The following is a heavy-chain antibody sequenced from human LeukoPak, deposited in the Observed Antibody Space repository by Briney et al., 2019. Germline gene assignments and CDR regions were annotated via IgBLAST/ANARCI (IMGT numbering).Heavy chain of an antibody. D-gene: IGHD3-3*01. CDR3: ARDSLRFLEWSPGRVCWFDP. CDR1: GGTFSSYA. Sequence: SVKVSCKASGGTFSSYAISWVRQAPGQGLEWMGRIIPILGIANYAQKFQGRVTITADKSTSTAYMELGSLRSEDTAVYYCARDSLRFLEWSPGRVCWFDPWGQGTLVTVSS. CDR2: IIPILGIA. V-gene: IGHV1-69*04. J-gene: IGHJ5*02.